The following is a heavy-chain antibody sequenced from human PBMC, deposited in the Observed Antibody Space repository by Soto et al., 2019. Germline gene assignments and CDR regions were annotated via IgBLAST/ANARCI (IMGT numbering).Heavy chain of an antibody. CDR1: GFTFDDYA. D-gene: IGHD1-7*01. Sequence: GGSLRLSCAASGFTFDDYAMHWVRQAPGKGLEWVSGISWKSTGLGYVDSVKGRFTISRDNAKNSLYLQMNSLRAEDTAFYFCAKGGDWSYNKGFDIWGQGTMVTVSS. J-gene: IGHJ3*02. CDR2: ISWKSTGL. V-gene: IGHV3-9*01. CDR3: AKGGDWSYNKGFDI.